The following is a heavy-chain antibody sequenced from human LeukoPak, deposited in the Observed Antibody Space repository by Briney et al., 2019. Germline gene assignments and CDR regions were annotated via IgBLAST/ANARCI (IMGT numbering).Heavy chain of an antibody. CDR1: GFVFTSYG. Sequence: ASVKVSCKASGFVFTSYGFTWVRQAPGQGLEWMGWISANDGKTHYSEKHQGRVTMSTDTVTSAAYMELRSLRSDDTAVYYCARELHVERDDYWGQGTLVTVSS. CDR2: ISANDGKT. V-gene: IGHV1-18*01. D-gene: IGHD1-1*01. J-gene: IGHJ4*02. CDR3: ARELHVERDDY.